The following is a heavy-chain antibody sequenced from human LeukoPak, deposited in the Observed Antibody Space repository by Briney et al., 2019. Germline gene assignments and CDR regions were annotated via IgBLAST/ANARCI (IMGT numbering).Heavy chain of an antibody. CDR1: GFTFSGSA. Sequence: GGSLRLSCAASGFTFSGSAIHWVRQASGKGLEWVGRIRGKANNYATAYSASVKGRFTISRDDSKNTAYLQMNSLKTGDTAVYYCSRRASDDSSRHFDYWGQGTLVTASS. CDR2: IRGKANNYAT. V-gene: IGHV3-73*01. CDR3: SRRASDDSSRHFDY. D-gene: IGHD3-22*01. J-gene: IGHJ4*02.